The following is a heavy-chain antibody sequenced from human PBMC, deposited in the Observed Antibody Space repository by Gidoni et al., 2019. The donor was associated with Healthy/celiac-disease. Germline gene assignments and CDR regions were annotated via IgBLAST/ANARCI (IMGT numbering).Heavy chain of an antibody. J-gene: IGHJ4*02. V-gene: IGHV3-48*03. D-gene: IGHD3-16*01. Sequence: EVQLVEAGGGLGRPGGSLRLPCAASGCTFSSYEMNWVRQAPGKGLEWVSYISSSGSTIYYADSVKGRFTISRDNAKNSLYLQMNSLRAEDTAVYYCASSNGGGIDYWGQGTLVTVSS. CDR1: GCTFSSYE. CDR2: ISSSGSTI. CDR3: ASSNGGGIDY.